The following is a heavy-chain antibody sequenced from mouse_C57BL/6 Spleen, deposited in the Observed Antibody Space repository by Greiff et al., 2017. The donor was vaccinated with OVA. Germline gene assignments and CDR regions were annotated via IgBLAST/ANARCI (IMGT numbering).Heavy chain of an antibody. CDR3: ARAGLYDGYDVFAY. CDR2: IDPTSGGT. D-gene: IGHD2-3*01. J-gene: IGHJ3*01. Sequence: QVQLKQPGAELVKPGASVKLSCKASGYTFTSSWMHWVKQRPGRGLEWIGRIDPTSGGTKYNEKFKSKATLTVDKPSSTAYMQLSSLTSEDSAVYYCARAGLYDGYDVFAYWGQGTLVTVSA. CDR1: GYTFTSSW. V-gene: IGHV1-72*01.